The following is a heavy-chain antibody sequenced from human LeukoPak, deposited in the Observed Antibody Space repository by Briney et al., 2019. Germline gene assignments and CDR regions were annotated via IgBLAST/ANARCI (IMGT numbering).Heavy chain of an antibody. Sequence: PSETLSLTCAVYGGSFSGYYWSWIRQPPGKGLEWIGEINHSGSTNYNPSLKSRVTISVDTSKNQFSLKLSSVTAADTAVYYCAMGRRAYYYYYMDVWGKGTTVTVSS. CDR3: AMGRRAYYYYYMDV. V-gene: IGHV4-34*01. D-gene: IGHD3-10*01. J-gene: IGHJ6*03. CDR1: GGSFSGYY. CDR2: INHSGST.